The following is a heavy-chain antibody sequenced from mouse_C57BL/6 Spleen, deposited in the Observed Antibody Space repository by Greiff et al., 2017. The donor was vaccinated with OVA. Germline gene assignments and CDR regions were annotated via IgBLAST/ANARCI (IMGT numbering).Heavy chain of an antibody. CDR2: IDPSDSYT. Sequence: QVQLQQPGAELVKPGASVKLSCKASGYTFTSYWMQWVKQRPGQGLEWIGEIDPSDSYTNYNQKFKGKATLTVDTSSSTAYMQLSSLTSEDSAVDYCARLSPYYYGSSLDDWGQGTTLTVSS. V-gene: IGHV1-50*01. D-gene: IGHD1-1*01. CDR3: ARLSPYYYGSSLDD. CDR1: GYTFTSYW. J-gene: IGHJ2*01.